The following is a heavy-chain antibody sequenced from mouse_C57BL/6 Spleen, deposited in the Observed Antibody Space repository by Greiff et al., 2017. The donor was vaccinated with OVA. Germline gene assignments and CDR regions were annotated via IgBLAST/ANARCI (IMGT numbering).Heavy chain of an antibody. V-gene: IGHV1-81*01. CDR1: GYTFTSYG. CDR2: IYPRSGNT. Sequence: VQLQQSGAELARPGASVKLSCKASGYTFTSYGISWVKQRTGQGLEWIGEIYPRSGNTYYNEKFKGKATMTVDKSSSTAYMELRSLTSEDSAVYFCAREGYYDDDRKDNWGQGTSVTVSS. D-gene: IGHD2-4*01. J-gene: IGHJ4*01. CDR3: AREGYYDDDRKDN.